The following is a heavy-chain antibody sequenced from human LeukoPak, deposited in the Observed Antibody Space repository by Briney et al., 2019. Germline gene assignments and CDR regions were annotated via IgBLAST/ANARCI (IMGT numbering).Heavy chain of an antibody. J-gene: IGHJ4*02. CDR1: GFTFNRHW. D-gene: IGHD4-17*01. V-gene: IGHV3-7*05. Sequence: QPGGSLRLSCEVSGFTFNRHWMIWVRRAPGKGLEWVANIKQDGSEKHCVGSVKGRFTISRDNAKNSLYLQMTSLRADDTAVYYCARVRAYDDYGDYFDYWGQGSLVTVSS. CDR2: IKQDGSEK. CDR3: ARVRAYDDYGDYFDY.